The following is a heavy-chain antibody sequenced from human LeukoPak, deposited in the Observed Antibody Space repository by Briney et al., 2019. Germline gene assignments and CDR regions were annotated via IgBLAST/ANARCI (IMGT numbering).Heavy chain of an antibody. V-gene: IGHV1-2*02. CDR3: ARAYDFWSGTNWFDP. Sequence: ASVKVSCKASGYTFTGYYMHWVRQAPGQGLEWMGWINHNSGGTNYAQKLQGMVTMTRDTSISTAYMELTRLRSDDTAVYYCARAYDFWSGTNWFDPWGQGTLVTVSS. CDR2: INHNSGGT. D-gene: IGHD3-3*01. J-gene: IGHJ5*02. CDR1: GYTFTGYY.